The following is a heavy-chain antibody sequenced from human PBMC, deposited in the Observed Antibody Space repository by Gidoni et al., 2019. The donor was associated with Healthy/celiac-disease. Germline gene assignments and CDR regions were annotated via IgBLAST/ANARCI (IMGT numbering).Heavy chain of an antibody. CDR3: AKDRNSNYVGNWFDP. V-gene: IGHV3-23*01. CDR1: GFTFSSYA. D-gene: IGHD4-4*01. J-gene: IGHJ5*02. CDR2: ISGSGGST. Sequence: EVQLLESGGGVVQPGGSLRLSCAASGFTFSSYAMSWVRQAPGKGLEWVSAISGSGGSTYYADSVKGRFTISRDNSKNTLYLQMNSLRAEDTAVYYCAKDRNSNYVGNWFDPWGQGTLVTVSS.